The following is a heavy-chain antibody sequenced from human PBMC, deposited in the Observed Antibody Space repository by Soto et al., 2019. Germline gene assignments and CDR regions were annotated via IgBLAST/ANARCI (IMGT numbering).Heavy chain of an antibody. CDR3: AGHMYYYDSSGYYYFDY. CDR1: GGTFSSYT. V-gene: IGHV1-69*02. Sequence: ASVKVSCKASGGTFSSYTISWVRQAPGQGLEWMGRIIPILGIANYAQKFQGRVTITADKSTSTAYMELSSLRSEDTAVYYCAGHMYYYDSSGYYYFDYWGQGTQVTVSS. CDR2: IIPILGIA. J-gene: IGHJ4*02. D-gene: IGHD3-22*01.